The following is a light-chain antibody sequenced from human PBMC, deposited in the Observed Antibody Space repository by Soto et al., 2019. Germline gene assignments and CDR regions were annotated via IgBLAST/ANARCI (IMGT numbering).Light chain of an antibody. J-gene: IGKJ1*01. CDR3: QQYNNWWT. CDR1: QSINSN. V-gene: IGKV3-15*01. Sequence: LMTQSPATLSVSPWEIATLSCTASQSINSNLAWYQQRPGQAPRLLIYGASTRATGIPARFSGSGSGTEFTLTISSLQSEDFAVYYCQQYNNWWTFGQGTKVDIK. CDR2: GAS.